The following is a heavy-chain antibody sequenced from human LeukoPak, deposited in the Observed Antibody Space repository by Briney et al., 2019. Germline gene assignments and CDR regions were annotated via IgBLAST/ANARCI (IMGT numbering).Heavy chain of an antibody. J-gene: IGHJ4*02. CDR1: VGTVSSYA. V-gene: IGHV1-69*04. CDR3: AREGYGDYVGKFDY. Sequence: ASVKVSCKASVGTVSSYAISWVRQAPGQGREWRGRSIAILGIANYAQKFQGRVTITADKSTSTAYMELSSLRSEDTAVYYCAREGYGDYVGKFDYWGQGALVTVSS. CDR2: SIAILGIA. D-gene: IGHD4-17*01.